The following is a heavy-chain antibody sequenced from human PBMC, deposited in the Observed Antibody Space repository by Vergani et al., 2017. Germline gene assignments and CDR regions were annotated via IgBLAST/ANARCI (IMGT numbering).Heavy chain of an antibody. Sequence: QLQLQESGPGLLKPSQTLSLTCTVSGESIRSGSHYWSWIRQPAGKGPEWIGHIHTGGSTDRNPSFKSRVSISVDTSKSQFSLKLNSVTVADTAVYYCARSRPYCTSGSCPAIWGQGTLVTVSS. V-gene: IGHV4-61*02. D-gene: IGHD2-15*01. CDR1: GESIRSGSHY. CDR3: ARSRPYCTSGSCPAI. CDR2: IHTGGST. J-gene: IGHJ4*02.